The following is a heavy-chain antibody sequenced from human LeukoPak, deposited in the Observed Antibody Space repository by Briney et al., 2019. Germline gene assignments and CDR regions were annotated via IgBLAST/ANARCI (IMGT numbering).Heavy chain of an antibody. D-gene: IGHD6-13*01. Sequence: ASVKVSCKASGYTFTAYYLHWVRQAPGQGLEWMGWINPNSGGTTHAQQFQGRITMTRDTSISTAYMDLTRLTSDDTAVYYCARDSGSSSWEFDFWGQGTLVTVSS. CDR3: ARDSGSSSWEFDF. V-gene: IGHV1-2*02. CDR2: INPNSGGT. CDR1: GYTFTAYY. J-gene: IGHJ4*02.